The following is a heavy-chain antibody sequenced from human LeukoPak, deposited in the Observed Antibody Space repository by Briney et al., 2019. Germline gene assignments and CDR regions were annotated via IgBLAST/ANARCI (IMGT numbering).Heavy chain of an antibody. Sequence: SETLSLTCAVSGGSISSSNWWSWVRQPPGKGLEWIGEIYHSGSTNYNPSLKSRVTISVDKSKNQFSLKLSSVTAADTAVYYCARGVYYYDSSGYYLYYFDYWGQGTLVTVSS. V-gene: IGHV4-4*02. J-gene: IGHJ4*02. CDR1: GGSISSSNW. D-gene: IGHD3-22*01. CDR2: IYHSGST. CDR3: ARGVYYYDSSGYYLYYFDY.